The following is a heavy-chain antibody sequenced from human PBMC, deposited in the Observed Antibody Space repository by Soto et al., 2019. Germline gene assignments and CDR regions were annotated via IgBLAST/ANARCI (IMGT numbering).Heavy chain of an antibody. CDR1: GGTFSTYA. Sequence: QVQLVQSGAEVKKPGSSVKVSCKAPGGTFSTYAISWVRQAPGQGLEWMGGVIPIFGTPKYAQKFQGRVTSTAEESTSTGYMELRRLRSEDTAVYYCARTQGGSSSLDIYYYYYYGMDVWGQGTTVTVSS. CDR3: ARTQGGSSSLDIYYYYYYGMDV. CDR2: VIPIFGTP. J-gene: IGHJ6*02. D-gene: IGHD2-15*01. V-gene: IGHV1-69*01.